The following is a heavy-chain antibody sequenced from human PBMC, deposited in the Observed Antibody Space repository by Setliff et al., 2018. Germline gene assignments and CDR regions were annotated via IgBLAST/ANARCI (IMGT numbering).Heavy chain of an antibody. CDR1: GYTFTGYA. D-gene: IGHD3-16*01. V-gene: IGHV7-4-1*02. Sequence: ASVKVSCKASGYTFTGYAINWVRQAPGQGLEYLGWINTNTGNPTYVQGFTGRFVFSLDTSVSTAYLQISSLKAEDTAVYYCARGVYEYSYGYRGHYYYYMDVWGKGATVTVFS. CDR3: ARGVYEYSYGYRGHYYYYMDV. CDR2: INTNTGNP. J-gene: IGHJ6*03.